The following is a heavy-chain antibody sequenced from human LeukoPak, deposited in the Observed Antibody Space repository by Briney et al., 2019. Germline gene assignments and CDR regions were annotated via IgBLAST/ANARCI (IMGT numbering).Heavy chain of an antibody. V-gene: IGHV4-34*01. CDR2: INHSGST. D-gene: IGHD2-2*01. Sequence: SETLSLTCAVYGGSFSGYYWSWIRQPPGKGLEWIGEINHSGSTNYNPSLKSRVTISVDTSKNQFSLKLSSVTAADTAVCYCARYCSSTSCPPFDYWGQGTLVTVSS. CDR1: GGSFSGYY. J-gene: IGHJ4*02. CDR3: ARYCSSTSCPPFDY.